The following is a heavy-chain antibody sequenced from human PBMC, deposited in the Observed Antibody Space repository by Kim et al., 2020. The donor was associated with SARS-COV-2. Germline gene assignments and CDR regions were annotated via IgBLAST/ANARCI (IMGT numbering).Heavy chain of an antibody. CDR2: ISWNSGSI. J-gene: IGHJ4*02. CDR1: GFTFADYA. V-gene: IGHV3-9*01. CDR3: AKDGY. Sequence: GGSLRLSCAASGFTFADYAMHWVRQAPGKGLEWVSGISWNSGSIGYADSVKGRFTISRDNAKNSLYLQMNSLRAEDTALYYCAKDGYWGQGTLVTVSS.